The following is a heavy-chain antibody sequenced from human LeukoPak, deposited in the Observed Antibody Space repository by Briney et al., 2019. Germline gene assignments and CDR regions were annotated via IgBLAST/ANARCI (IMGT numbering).Heavy chain of an antibody. Sequence: ASVKVSCKASGGTFSSYAISWVRQAPGQGLEWMGGIIPIFGTANYAQKFQGRVTITTDESTSTAYMELSSLRSEDTAVYYCALGIAAGYYYMDVWGKGTTVTVSS. CDR3: ALGIAAGYYYMDV. J-gene: IGHJ6*03. CDR1: GGTFSSYA. V-gene: IGHV1-69*05. D-gene: IGHD6-13*01. CDR2: IIPIFGTA.